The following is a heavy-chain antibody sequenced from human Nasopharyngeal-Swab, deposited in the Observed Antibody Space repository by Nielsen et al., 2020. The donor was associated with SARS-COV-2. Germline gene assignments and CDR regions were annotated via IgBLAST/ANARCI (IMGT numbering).Heavy chain of an antibody. J-gene: IGHJ3*02. CDR1: GFTFRSRS. D-gene: IGHD1-1*01. CDR2: INGDSSAK. V-gene: IGHV3-48*01. CDR3: VRDGYTTGRNDAFDI. Sequence: GESLKISCVASGFTFRSRSMNWVRQAPEKGLEWVSYINGDSSAKYYVDSVKGRFTISRDNAKNSLYLQMNSLRVEDTAVYYCVRDGYTTGRNDAFDIWGQGTMVTVSS.